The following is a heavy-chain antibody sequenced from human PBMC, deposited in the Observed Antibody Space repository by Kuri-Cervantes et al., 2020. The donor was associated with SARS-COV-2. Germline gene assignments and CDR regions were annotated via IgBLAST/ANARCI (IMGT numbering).Heavy chain of an antibody. CDR2: ISYDGSNK. CDR3: AKDSGYYDSSGYYRY. CDR1: GFTFSSYG. V-gene: IGHV3-30*18. D-gene: IGHD3-22*01. J-gene: IGHJ4*02. Sequence: GGSLSLSCAASGFTFSSYGMHWVRQAPGKGLEWVAGISYDGSNKYYADSVKGRFTISRDNSKNTLYLQMNSLRAEDTAVYYCAKDSGYYDSSGYYRYWGQGTLVTVSS.